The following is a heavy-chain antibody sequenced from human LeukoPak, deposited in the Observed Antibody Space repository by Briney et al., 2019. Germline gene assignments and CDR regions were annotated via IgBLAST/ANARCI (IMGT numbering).Heavy chain of an antibody. J-gene: IGHJ1*01. CDR1: GGSISSSNW. CDR2: IYHSGST. Sequence: SETLSLTCAVSGGSISSSNWWSWVRQPPGKGLEWIGEIYHSGSTNYNPSLKSRVTISVDKSKNQFSLKLSSVTAADTAVYYCARHAYYGSGSPPAHFQHWGQGTLVTVSS. D-gene: IGHD3-10*01. V-gene: IGHV4-4*02. CDR3: ARHAYYGSGSPPAHFQH.